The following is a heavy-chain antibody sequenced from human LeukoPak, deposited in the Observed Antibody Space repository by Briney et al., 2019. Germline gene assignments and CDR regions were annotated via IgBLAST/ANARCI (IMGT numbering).Heavy chain of an antibody. J-gene: IGHJ4*02. Sequence: GSLRLSCAASGFTFSSYSMNWVRQAPGKGLEWIGSIYHSGSTYYNPSLKSRVTISVDTSKNQFSLKLSSVTAADTAVYYCARGVAKSSKFHFSYYFDYWGQGTLVTVSS. CDR2: IYHSGST. CDR1: GFTFSSYS. V-gene: IGHV4-38-2*01. D-gene: IGHD2-15*01. CDR3: ARGVAKSSKFHFSYYFDY.